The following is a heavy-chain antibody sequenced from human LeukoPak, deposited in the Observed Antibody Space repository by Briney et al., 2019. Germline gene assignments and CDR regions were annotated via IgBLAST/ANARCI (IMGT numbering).Heavy chain of an antibody. CDR1: GFTFSKYD. CDR2: ISRDGTT. J-gene: IGHJ4*02. CDR3: ARDQFLDS. V-gene: IGHV3-23*01. Sequence: GGSLKLSCAASGFTFSKYDMYWIRQAPGKGLECVSVISRDGTTYYADSVKGRFTISRDNSQNTLSLQMNSLKAEDTAVYYCARDQFLDSWGRGTLVTVSS.